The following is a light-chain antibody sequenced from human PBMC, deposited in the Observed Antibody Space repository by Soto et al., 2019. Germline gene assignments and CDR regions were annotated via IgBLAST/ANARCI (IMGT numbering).Light chain of an antibody. Sequence: EIGLTQSPATLSVSPGERATLSCRASQSVNSNLAWYHLKPGQAPRLLIYGASIRAAGIPARFTGSESGTEFTLSISSLQSEDFAVYYCQQYDDWPWTFGHGTKVDIK. CDR3: QQYDDWPWT. CDR1: QSVNSN. J-gene: IGKJ1*01. CDR2: GAS. V-gene: IGKV3-15*01.